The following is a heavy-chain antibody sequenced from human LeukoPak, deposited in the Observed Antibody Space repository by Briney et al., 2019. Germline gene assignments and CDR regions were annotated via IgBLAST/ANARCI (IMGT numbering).Heavy chain of an antibody. D-gene: IGHD3-22*01. V-gene: IGHV3-48*03. Sequence: GGSLRLSCAASGFTFSSYEMNWVRQAPGKGLEWVSYISSSGSTIYYADSVKGRFTISRDNAKNSLYLQMNSLRAEDTAVYYCARALTYYYDSSGYYLFGYWGQGTLVTVSS. J-gene: IGHJ4*02. CDR3: ARALTYYYDSSGYYLFGY. CDR1: GFTFSSYE. CDR2: ISSSGSTI.